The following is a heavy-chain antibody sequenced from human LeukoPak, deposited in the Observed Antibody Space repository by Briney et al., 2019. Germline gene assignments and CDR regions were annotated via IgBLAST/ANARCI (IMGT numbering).Heavy chain of an antibody. J-gene: IGHJ4*02. V-gene: IGHV3-21*01. D-gene: IGHD2-15*01. CDR2: ISSSSTYI. CDR1: GFTFSTYN. CDR3: ARDRCRDPDISCSGGSLDY. Sequence: GGSLRLSCAASGFTFSTYNMNWVRQAPGKGLEWVSSISSSSTYIYFADSLKGRFTISRDNAKKSLYLQMNSLRAEDTAVYYCARDRCRDPDISCSGGSLDYWGQGTLVTVSS.